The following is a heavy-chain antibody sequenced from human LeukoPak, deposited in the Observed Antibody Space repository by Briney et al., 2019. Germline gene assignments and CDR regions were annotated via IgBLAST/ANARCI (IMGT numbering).Heavy chain of an antibody. CDR2: IKQDGSEK. V-gene: IGHV3-7*01. CDR1: GFTFSSYW. Sequence: PGGSLRLSCAASGFTFSSYWMTWVRQAPGKGLEWVANIKQDGSEKYYVDSVKGRFTISRDNAKNSLYLQMNSLRAEDTAVYYCARAGSGSTFDYWGQGTLVTVSS. CDR3: ARAGSGSTFDY. J-gene: IGHJ4*02. D-gene: IGHD1-26*01.